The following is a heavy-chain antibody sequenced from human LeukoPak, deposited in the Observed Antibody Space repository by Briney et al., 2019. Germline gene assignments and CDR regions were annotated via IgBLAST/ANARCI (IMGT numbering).Heavy chain of an antibody. Sequence: KPGGSLRLSCAASGFTFSSYSMNWVRQAPGKGLEWVSSISSSSSYIYYADSVKGRFTISRDNAKNSLYLQMNSLRAEDTAVYYCASLQYTAMVLGRDFDIWGQGTMVTVSS. CDR1: GFTFSSYS. CDR2: ISSSSSYI. V-gene: IGHV3-21*01. CDR3: ASLQYTAMVLGRDFDI. D-gene: IGHD5-18*01. J-gene: IGHJ3*02.